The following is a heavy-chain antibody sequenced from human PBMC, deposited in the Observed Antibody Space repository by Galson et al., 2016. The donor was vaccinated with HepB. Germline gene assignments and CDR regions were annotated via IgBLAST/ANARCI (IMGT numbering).Heavy chain of an antibody. J-gene: IGHJ4*02. V-gene: IGHV3-30-3*01. CDR2: ISYDGSNE. CDR1: GFIFNSHA. CDR3: ARAYQYTLDY. Sequence: SLRLSCAASGFIFNSHAMDWVRQAPGKGLEWVAVISYDGSNEYYADSVKGRFTISRDNAKSSLFLQMNSLRTEDTAVYFCARAYQYTLDYWGQGTLVTVSS. D-gene: IGHD1-1*01.